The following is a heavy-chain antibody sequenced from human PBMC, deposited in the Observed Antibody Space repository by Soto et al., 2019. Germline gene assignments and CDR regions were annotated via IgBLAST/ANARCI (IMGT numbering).Heavy chain of an antibody. CDR1: GGSISSYY. Sequence: SPTLSLTCTVSGGSISSYYWSWIRQPPGKGLEWIGYIYYSGSTNYNPSLKSRVTISVDTSKNQFSLKLSSVTAADTAVYYCARDGAGYCSGGSCPEVVAGPGTAFDIWGQGTMVTVSS. J-gene: IGHJ3*02. V-gene: IGHV4-59*01. CDR3: ARDGAGYCSGGSCPEVVAGPGTAFDI. CDR2: IYYSGST. D-gene: IGHD2-15*01.